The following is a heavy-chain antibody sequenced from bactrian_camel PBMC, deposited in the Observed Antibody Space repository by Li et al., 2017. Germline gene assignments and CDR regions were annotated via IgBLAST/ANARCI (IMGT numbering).Heavy chain of an antibody. V-gene: IGHV3S40*01. J-gene: IGHJ4*01. CDR3: AAGPWGTALQALRMMDLSDNY. Sequence: DVQLVESGGGSVQAGGSLRLSCQASTNHFSTYYMGWFRQAPGKEREGVAVIDSDGSDDSAVYLESVKGRFTISKDNAKNTLYLQMNSLKPEDTAMYYCAAGPWGTALQALRMMDLSDNYWGQGTQVTVS. CDR2: IDSDGSDDSA. D-gene: IGHD3*01. CDR1: TNHFSTYY.